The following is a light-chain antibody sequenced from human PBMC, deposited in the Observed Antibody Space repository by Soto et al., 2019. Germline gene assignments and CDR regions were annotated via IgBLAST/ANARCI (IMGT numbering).Light chain of an antibody. CDR1: SSDVGSHNL. CDR3: CSYGGSITLV. V-gene: IGLV2-23*02. Sequence: QSVLTQPASVSGSPGQSITLSCTGTSSDVGSHNLVSWYQQHPGKAPKLMIFEVSKRPSGVSNRFSGSKSGNTASLTISGLQAEDEADYYCCSYGGSITLVFGGGTKLTV. CDR2: EVS. J-gene: IGLJ2*01.